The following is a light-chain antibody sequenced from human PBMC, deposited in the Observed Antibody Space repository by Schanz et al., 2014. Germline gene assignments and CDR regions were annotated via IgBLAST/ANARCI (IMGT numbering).Light chain of an antibody. CDR2: QVT. CDR3: SSYTSTNTLV. Sequence: QSALTQPPSASGSPGQSVTISCTGTSNDVGGYNYVSWYQQHPGKAPKVMISQVTKRPSGVPDRFSGSKSGNTASLTVSGLQAEDEADYYCSSYTSTNTLVFGGGTKLTVL. CDR1: SNDVGGYNY. J-gene: IGLJ2*01. V-gene: IGLV2-8*01.